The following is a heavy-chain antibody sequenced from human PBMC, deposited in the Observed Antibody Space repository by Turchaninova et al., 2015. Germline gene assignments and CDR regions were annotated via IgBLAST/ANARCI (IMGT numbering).Heavy chain of an antibody. D-gene: IGHD5-24*01. CDR3: AHRRGMATGYFDY. Sequence: QITLKESGPTLVQPTQNLTRTCTFSVFFIRHSGVVWGWIRQPPGNARGWLALIYWYDDKRYSPSLKSRRTITKDTSKNQVVLTMTNMDPVDTATYYCAHRRGMATGYFDYWGQGTLVTVSS. J-gene: IGHJ4*02. V-gene: IGHV2-5*01. CDR1: VFFIRHSGVV. CDR2: IYWYDDK.